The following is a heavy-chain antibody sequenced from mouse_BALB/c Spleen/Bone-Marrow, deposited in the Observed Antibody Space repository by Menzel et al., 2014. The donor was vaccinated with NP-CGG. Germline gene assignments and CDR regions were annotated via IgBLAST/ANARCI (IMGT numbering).Heavy chain of an antibody. CDR3: AREGGYYYGSRVAWFAY. V-gene: IGHV2-9*02. J-gene: IGHJ3*01. CDR1: GFSLTSYG. CDR2: IWAGGST. Sequence: VMLVESGPGLVAPSQSLSITCTVSGFSLTSYGVHWVRQPPGKGLEWLGVIWAGGSTNYNSDLMSRLSISKDNSKSQVFLKMNSLQTDDTAMYYCAREGGYYYGSRVAWFAYWGQGTLVTVSA. D-gene: IGHD1-1*01.